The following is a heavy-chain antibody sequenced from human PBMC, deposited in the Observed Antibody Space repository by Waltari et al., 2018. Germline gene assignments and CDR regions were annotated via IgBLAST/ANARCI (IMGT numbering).Heavy chain of an antibody. D-gene: IGHD2-21*02. J-gene: IGHJ3*02. CDR2: ISAYNGNT. Sequence: QVQMVQSGAEVKKPGASVTVSCKAAGYTFTRSGTSWVRQAPRQGIEWMGSISAYNGNTNYAQKLQGRVTMTTDTSTSTAYMELRSLRSDDTAVYYCARGAIGVVTAIGSFDIWGQGTMVTVSS. CDR3: ARGAIGVVTAIGSFDI. CDR1: GYTFTRSG. V-gene: IGHV1-18*01.